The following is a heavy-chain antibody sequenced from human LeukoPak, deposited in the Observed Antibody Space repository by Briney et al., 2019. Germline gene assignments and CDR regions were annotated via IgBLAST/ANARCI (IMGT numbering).Heavy chain of an antibody. V-gene: IGHV3-53*01. CDR1: VYIVSSIY. D-gene: IGHD2-15*01. CDR2: LSGGSKI. J-gene: IGHJ4*02. CDR3: ARGGRCSSGGICYSHFDY. Sequence: GGSVRLSCASSVYIVSSIYMIWVRQAPGKGPVGVSGLSGGSKIDYADSVKGLFTISRHNSKNMLYRQMYSLRAEDTAVYYCARGGRCSSGGICYSHFDYWGQGTPVTVSS.